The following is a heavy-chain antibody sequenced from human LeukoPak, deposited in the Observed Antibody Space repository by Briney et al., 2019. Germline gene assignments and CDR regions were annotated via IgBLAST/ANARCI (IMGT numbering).Heavy chain of an antibody. J-gene: IGHJ5*02. CDR2: INRSGST. CDR3: ARGMGGSWLPS. CDR1: GGSFSGYY. V-gene: IGHV4-34*01. Sequence: SETLSLTCAVYGGSFSGYYWSWIRQPPGKGLEWIGEINRSGSTNYNPSLKSRVTISVDTSKNQFSLKLSSVTAADTAVYYCARGMGGSWLPSWGQGTLVTVSS. D-gene: IGHD6-13*01.